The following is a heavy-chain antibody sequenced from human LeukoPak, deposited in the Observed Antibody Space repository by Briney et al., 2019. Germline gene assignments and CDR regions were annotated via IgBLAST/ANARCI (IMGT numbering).Heavy chain of an antibody. Sequence: GGSLRLSCAASGFTFSSYWMSWDRQASGKGLEWVANIKQDGSEKYYVDSVKGRFTISRDNAKNSLYLQMNSLRAEDTAVYYCATETVTPDYWGQGTLVTVSS. CDR3: ATETVTPDY. CDR2: IKQDGSEK. CDR1: GFTFSSYW. V-gene: IGHV3-7*04. D-gene: IGHD4-17*01. J-gene: IGHJ4*02.